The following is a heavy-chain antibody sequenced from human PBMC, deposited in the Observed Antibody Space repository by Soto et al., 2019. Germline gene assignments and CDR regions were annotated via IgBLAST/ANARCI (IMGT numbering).Heavy chain of an antibody. V-gene: IGHV3-21*01. CDR1: GFAFNNYG. CDR3: AREDSIIIPAVSDF. CDR2: ISKSDYT. J-gene: IGHJ4*02. D-gene: IGHD2-2*01. Sequence: GGSLRLSCTVSGFAFNNYGINWVRQAPGRGLEWVSSISKSDYTYYSDSVKGRFAISRDNAKSSVSLQMNTLRVEDTAVYYCAREDSIIIPAVSDFWGQGTLVTVSS.